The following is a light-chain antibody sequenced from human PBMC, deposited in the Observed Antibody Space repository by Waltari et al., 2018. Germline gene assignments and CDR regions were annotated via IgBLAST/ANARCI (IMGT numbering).Light chain of an antibody. V-gene: IGLV2-14*01. J-gene: IGLJ3*02. CDR2: EVS. Sequence: QSALPQPASVSGSPGQSITLSCTGASRYLGAYNYVSWFQQPPGKAPKLMIYEVSNRPSGVSNRFSGSKSGNTASLTISGLQTEDEADYYCSSYTTSITWVFGGGTKLTVL. CDR1: SRYLGAYNY. CDR3: SSYTTSITWV.